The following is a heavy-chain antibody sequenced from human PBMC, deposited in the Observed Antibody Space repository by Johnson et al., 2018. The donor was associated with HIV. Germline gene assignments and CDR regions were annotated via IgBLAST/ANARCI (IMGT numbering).Heavy chain of an antibody. CDR3: ARDGGIAATDAFDI. Sequence: QVQLVESEGGLVQPGGSLRLSCAASGFTFSSYGMHWVRQAPGKGLESVAVIWYDGSNKYYADSVKGRFTISRDNSKNTLYLQMNSLRAEDTAVYYCARDGGIAATDAFDIWGQGTMVTVSS. CDR2: IWYDGSNK. V-gene: IGHV3-30*19. CDR1: GFTFSSYG. J-gene: IGHJ3*02. D-gene: IGHD6-13*01.